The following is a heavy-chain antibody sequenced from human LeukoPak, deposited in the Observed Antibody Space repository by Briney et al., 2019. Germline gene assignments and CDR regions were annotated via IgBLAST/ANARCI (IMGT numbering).Heavy chain of an antibody. CDR1: GGSISSYY. J-gene: IGHJ4*02. D-gene: IGHD3-22*01. CDR2: IYYSGST. CDR3: ARAGGYYYEFDY. Sequence: SETLSLTCTVSGGSISSYYRSWIRQPPGKGLEWIGYIYYSGSTNYNPSLKSRVTISVDTSKNQFSLKLSSVTAADTAVYYCARAGGYYYEFDYWGQGTLVTVSS. V-gene: IGHV4-59*01.